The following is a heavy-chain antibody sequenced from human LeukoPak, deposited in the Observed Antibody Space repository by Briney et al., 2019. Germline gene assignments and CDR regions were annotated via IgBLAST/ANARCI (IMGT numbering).Heavy chain of an antibody. CDR3: ASWDGGLDY. Sequence: GGSLRLSCAASGFTFSSYWMSWLRQAPGKGLEWVANIKQDGSEKYYVDSVKGRFTISRDNAKNSLYLQMNSLRAEDTDVYYCASWDGGLDYWGQRTLVTVSS. CDR2: IKQDGSEK. J-gene: IGHJ4*02. CDR1: GFTFSSYW. D-gene: IGHD1-26*01. V-gene: IGHV3-7*01.